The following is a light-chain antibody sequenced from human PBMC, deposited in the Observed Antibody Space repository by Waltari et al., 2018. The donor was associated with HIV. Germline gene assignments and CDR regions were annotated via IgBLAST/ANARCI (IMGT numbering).Light chain of an antibody. CDR1: SSDVGGYKS. CDR2: DVS. Sequence: QSALTQPASVSGSPGQSITISCTGTSSDVGGYKSVSWYQHHPGKAPKPMIYDVSKRPSGVSNRFSGSKSGNTASLTISGLQAEDEADYYCSSYTSSSTYVFGTGTKVTVL. CDR3: SSYTSSSTYV. J-gene: IGLJ1*01. V-gene: IGLV2-14*03.